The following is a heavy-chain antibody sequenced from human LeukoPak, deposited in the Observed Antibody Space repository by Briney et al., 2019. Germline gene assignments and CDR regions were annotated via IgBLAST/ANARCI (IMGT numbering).Heavy chain of an antibody. CDR1: GGSISSGRYS. CDR3: ARDRDGYNRLDY. Sequence: SETLSLTCTVSGGSISSGRYSWTWIRQHPEKGLEWIGYIYYSGRTYYNSSLESRITISLDASKNHFSLMLTSVTAADTAVYYCARDRDGYNRLDYWGQGILVTVSS. V-gene: IGHV4-31*03. J-gene: IGHJ4*02. D-gene: IGHD5-24*01. CDR2: IYYSGRT.